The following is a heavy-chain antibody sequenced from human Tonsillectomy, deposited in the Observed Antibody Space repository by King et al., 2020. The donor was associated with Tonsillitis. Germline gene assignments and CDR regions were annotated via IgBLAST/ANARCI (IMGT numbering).Heavy chain of an antibody. CDR2: IYYSGST. V-gene: IGHV4-30-4*07. J-gene: IGHJ3*02. CDR3: ARAPFGRVINDAFDI. D-gene: IGHD3-16*02. Sequence: VQLQESGPGLVKPSQTLSLTCAVSGGSISSGGYSWSWIRQPPGKGLEWIGYIYYSGSTYYNPSLKSRVTISVDTSKNHFSLKVNSVTAADTAVYYCARAPFGRVINDAFDIWCQGTMVTVSS. CDR1: GGSISSGGYS.